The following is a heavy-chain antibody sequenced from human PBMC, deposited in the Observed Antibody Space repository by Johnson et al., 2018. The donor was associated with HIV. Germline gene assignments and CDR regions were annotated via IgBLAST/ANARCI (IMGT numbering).Heavy chain of an antibody. CDR3: SRDGEMATIYYAFDI. Sequence: EVQLVESGGGLVQPGGSLRLSCAASGFTFGDYAMSWFRQAPGKGLEWVGFIRSKAYGGTTEYAASVKGRFTISRDDSKSIAYLQMNSLKTEDTAVYYCSRDGEMATIYYAFDIWGQGTMVTVSA. V-gene: IGHV3-49*03. D-gene: IGHD5-24*01. J-gene: IGHJ3*02. CDR1: GFTFGDYA. CDR2: IRSKAYGGTT.